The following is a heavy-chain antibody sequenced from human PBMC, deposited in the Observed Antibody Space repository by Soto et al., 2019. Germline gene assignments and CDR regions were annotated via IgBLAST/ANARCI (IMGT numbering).Heavy chain of an antibody. CDR3: ARRYCSDSYCSYFDY. D-gene: IGHD2-15*01. V-gene: IGHV4-34*01. CDR1: GGSVSGSF. CDR2: INHSGTT. Sequence: SETLSITCADYGGSVSGSFWSWIRQPPGKGLEWIGEINHSGTTSYSPSLESRVTTSIDTSKNQFSLRMSSVTAADTAIYYCARRYCSDSYCSYFDYWGRGTLVTVSS. J-gene: IGHJ4*02.